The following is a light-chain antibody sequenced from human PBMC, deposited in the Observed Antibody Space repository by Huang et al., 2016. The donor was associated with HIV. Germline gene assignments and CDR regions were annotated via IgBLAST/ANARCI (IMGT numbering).Light chain of an antibody. CDR3: QQRSTWPLLS. Sequence: EIVLTQSPATLSLSPGERATLSCRASQSVSNYLAWYQQKPGQAPRLLIYDASNRATGIPARFRGSGSGTDFTLTISDLEPEDSAVYYCQQRSTWPLLSFGGGTKVEIK. V-gene: IGKV3-11*01. J-gene: IGKJ4*01. CDR2: DAS. CDR1: QSVSNY.